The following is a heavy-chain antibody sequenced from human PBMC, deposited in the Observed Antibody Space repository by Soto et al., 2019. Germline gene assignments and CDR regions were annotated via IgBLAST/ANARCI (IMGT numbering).Heavy chain of an antibody. CDR1: GFTFINFA. Sequence: EVQLVESGGGLVHPEGSLRLSCAASGFTFINFAMTWVRQAPGKGLEWVAAISGNGISTDYADSVKGRFTISRDNSKDTVHLKMHSLRADDTVVYYGAKVFDSEVGGPSHGWFDHWGQ. V-gene: IGHV3-23*04. CDR3: AKVFDSEVGGPSHGWFDH. J-gene: IGHJ5*02. D-gene: IGHD1-26*01. CDR2: ISGNGIST.